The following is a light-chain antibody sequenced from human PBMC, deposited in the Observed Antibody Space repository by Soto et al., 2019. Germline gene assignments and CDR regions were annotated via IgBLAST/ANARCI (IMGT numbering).Light chain of an antibody. V-gene: IGLV1-44*01. J-gene: IGLJ2*01. CDR3: ASWDDSLTLV. Sequence: QSMLTQPPSASGTPGQRVTISCSGSNSNIGDKAVTWYQQIPGTAPKVVIHSDDQRPSGVPDRFSGSKSGNSASLAISAVQSEDEADYFCASWDDSLTLVFGGGTKLTVL. CDR1: NSNIGDKA. CDR2: SDD.